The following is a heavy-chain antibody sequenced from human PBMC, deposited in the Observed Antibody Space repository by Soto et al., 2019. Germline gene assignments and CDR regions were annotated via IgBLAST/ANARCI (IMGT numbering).Heavy chain of an antibody. CDR3: AKDYGLSSSPRGAFDI. CDR2: ISWNSGSI. J-gene: IGHJ3*02. V-gene: IGHV3-9*01. Sequence: TGGSLRLSCAASGFTFDDYAMHWVRQAPGKGLEWVSGISWNSGSIGYADSVKGRFTISRDNAKNSLYLQMNSLRAEDTALYYCAKDYGLSSSPRGAFDIWGQGTMVTVSS. D-gene: IGHD6-6*01. CDR1: GFTFDDYA.